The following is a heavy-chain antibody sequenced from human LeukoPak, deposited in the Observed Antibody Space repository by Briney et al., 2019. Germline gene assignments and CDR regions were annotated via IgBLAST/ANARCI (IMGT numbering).Heavy chain of an antibody. V-gene: IGHV4-34*01. D-gene: IGHD2-15*01. CDR1: GGSFSGYY. Sequence: SETLSLTCAGYGGSFSGYYWSWIRQPPGKGLEWIGEINHSGSTNYNPSLKSRVTISVETSKNQFSLKLSSVTAADTAVYYCARAVGYCSGGSCYQLSFDYWGQGTLVTVSS. CDR3: ARAVGYCSGGSCYQLSFDY. CDR2: INHSGST. J-gene: IGHJ4*02.